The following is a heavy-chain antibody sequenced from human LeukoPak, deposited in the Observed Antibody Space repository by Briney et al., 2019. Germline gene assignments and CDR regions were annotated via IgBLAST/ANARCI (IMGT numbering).Heavy chain of an antibody. CDR1: GGSISSGGYY. D-gene: IGHD2-2*01. CDR3: ARGRDIVVVPANSYYFDY. J-gene: IGHJ4*02. Sequence: SQTLSLTCTVSGGSISSGGYYWRWIRQHPGKGLEWIGYIYYSGSTYYNPSLKSRVTISVDTSKNQFSLKLSSVTAADTAVYYCARGRDIVVVPANSYYFDYWGQGTLVTVSS. V-gene: IGHV4-31*03. CDR2: IYYSGST.